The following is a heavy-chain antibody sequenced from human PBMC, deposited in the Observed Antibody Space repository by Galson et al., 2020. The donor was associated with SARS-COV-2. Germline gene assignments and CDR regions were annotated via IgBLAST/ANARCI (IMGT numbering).Heavy chain of an antibody. Sequence: GESLKISCAASGYSFTSNWLGWLRQMPGKGLEWMGIIYPGDSDTKYSPSFQGQVTISADKSISTAYLRWSSLKASDTAMYYCARGDQLYKALDMWGQGTMVTVSS. V-gene: IGHV5-51*01. J-gene: IGHJ3*02. CDR2: IYPGDSDT. CDR1: GYSFTSNW. CDR3: ARGDQLYKALDM. D-gene: IGHD1-1*01.